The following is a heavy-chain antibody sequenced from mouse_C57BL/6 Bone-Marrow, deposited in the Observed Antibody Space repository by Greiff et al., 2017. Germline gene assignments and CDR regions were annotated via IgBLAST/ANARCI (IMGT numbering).Heavy chain of an antibody. CDR1: GFTFTDYY. Sequence: EVKLMESGGGLVQPGGSLSLSCAASGFTFTDYYMSWVRQPPGKALEWLGFIRNKANGYTTEYSASVKGRFTISRDNSQSILYLQMNALRAEDSATYYCARNTTVVEVWGTGTTVTVSS. CDR2: IRNKANGYTT. D-gene: IGHD1-1*01. J-gene: IGHJ1*03. CDR3: ARNTTVVEV. V-gene: IGHV7-3*01.